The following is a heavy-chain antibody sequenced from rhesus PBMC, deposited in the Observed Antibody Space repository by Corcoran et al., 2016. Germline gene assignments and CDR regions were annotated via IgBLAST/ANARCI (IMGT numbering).Heavy chain of an antibody. CDR1: GFTFSSSA. Sequence: EVQLVESGGGLVQPGGSLRLSCAASGFTFSSSAMHWVRQASGNGLEWVGRIRNKSNNDETGYAASVKCLFTISRNESKNTAYLQMNSLKTEYTAVYYCTTYEDDYGYYYTVFDYWGQGVLVTVSS. CDR3: TTYEDDYGYYYTVFDY. J-gene: IGHJ4*01. D-gene: IGHD3-9*01. CDR2: IRNKSNNDET. V-gene: IGHV3-118*01.